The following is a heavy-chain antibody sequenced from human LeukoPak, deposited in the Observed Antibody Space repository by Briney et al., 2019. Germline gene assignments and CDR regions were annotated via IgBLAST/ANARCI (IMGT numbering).Heavy chain of an antibody. Sequence: PGGSLRLSCAASGITLNIFAMNWVRQAPGKGLEWVSAISGSGGSTYYADSVKGRFTISRDNSKNTLYLQMNSLRAEDTAVYYCATWGQQLDAFDIWGQGTMVTVSS. D-gene: IGHD6-13*01. J-gene: IGHJ3*02. CDR1: GITLNIFA. V-gene: IGHV3-23*01. CDR3: ATWGQQLDAFDI. CDR2: ISGSGGST.